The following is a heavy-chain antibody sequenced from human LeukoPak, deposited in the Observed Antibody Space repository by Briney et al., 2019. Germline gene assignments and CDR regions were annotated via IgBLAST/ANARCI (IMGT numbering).Heavy chain of an antibody. Sequence: GGSLRLSCAASGFTFSSYGMHWVRQAPGKGLEWVAFIRYDGSNKYYADSVKGRFTISRDNSKNTLYLQMNSLRAEDTAVYYCAKDYYDSSGYYPDAFDTWGQGTMVTVSS. CDR2: IRYDGSNK. V-gene: IGHV3-30*02. CDR1: GFTFSSYG. D-gene: IGHD3-22*01. J-gene: IGHJ3*02. CDR3: AKDYYDSSGYYPDAFDT.